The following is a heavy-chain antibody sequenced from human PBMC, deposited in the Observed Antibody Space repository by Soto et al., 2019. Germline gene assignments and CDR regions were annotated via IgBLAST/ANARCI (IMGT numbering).Heavy chain of an antibody. Sequence: QVQLVQSGAEVKKPGASVKVSCKASGYTFTSYDINWVRQATGQGLEWMGWMNPNSGNTGYAQKFQGRVTMTRNTSISTAYMELSSLRSEDTAVYYCARMYDFWSGYYTYYYYGMDVWGQGTTVTVSS. V-gene: IGHV1-8*01. CDR2: MNPNSGNT. J-gene: IGHJ6*02. D-gene: IGHD3-3*01. CDR1: GYTFTSYD. CDR3: ARMYDFWSGYYTYYYYGMDV.